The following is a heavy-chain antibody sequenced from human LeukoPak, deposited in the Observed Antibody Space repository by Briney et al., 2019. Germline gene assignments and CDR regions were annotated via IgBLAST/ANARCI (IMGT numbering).Heavy chain of an antibody. J-gene: IGHJ3*02. CDR2: IYYSGST. V-gene: IGHV4-39*01. Sequence: SETLSLTCTVSGGSISSSSYYWGWIRQPPGKGLEWIGSIYYSGSTCYNPSLKSRVTISVDTSKNQFSLKLSSVTAADTAVYYCARSPGLWFGELLAPLDIWGQGTMVTVSS. CDR1: GGSISSSSYY. D-gene: IGHD3-10*01. CDR3: ARSPGLWFGELLAPLDI.